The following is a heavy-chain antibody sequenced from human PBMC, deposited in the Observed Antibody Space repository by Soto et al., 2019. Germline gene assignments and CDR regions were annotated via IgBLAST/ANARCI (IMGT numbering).Heavy chain of an antibody. J-gene: IGHJ4*02. Sequence: QVQLVESGGGVVQPGRSLRLSCAASGFTFSSYGMHWVRQAPGKGLEWVAVIWYDGSNKYYADSVKGRFTISRDNSKNTLYLQLNSLRAEDTAVYYCARDSSSWIDYWGQGTLVTVSS. D-gene: IGHD6-13*01. CDR1: GFTFSSYG. CDR3: ARDSSSWIDY. V-gene: IGHV3-33*01. CDR2: IWYDGSNK.